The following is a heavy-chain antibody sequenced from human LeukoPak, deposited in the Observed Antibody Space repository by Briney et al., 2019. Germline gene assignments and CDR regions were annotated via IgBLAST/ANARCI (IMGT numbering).Heavy chain of an antibody. CDR1: GGSISSGGYS. CDR3: VRGYDYVWGSYIDY. D-gene: IGHD3-16*01. V-gene: IGHV4-30-2*01. CDR2: IYHSGST. J-gene: IGHJ4*02. Sequence: PSQTLSLTCAVSGGSISSGGYSWSWIRQPPGKGLEWIGYIYHSGSTYYNPSLKSRVTISVDRSKNQFSLKLSSVTAADTAVYYCVRGYDYVWGSYIDYWGQGTLVTVSS.